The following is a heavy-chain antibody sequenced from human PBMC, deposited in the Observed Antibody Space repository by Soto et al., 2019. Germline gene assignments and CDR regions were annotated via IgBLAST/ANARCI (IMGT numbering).Heavy chain of an antibody. J-gene: IGHJ3*02. CDR3: AKDAGYCSNGVCYKVDAFDI. CDR2: ISYDGSNK. Sequence: PGGSLRLSCAASGFTFSSYGMHWVRQAPGKELEWVAVISYDGSNKYYADSVKGRFTISRDNPKNTLYLQMNSLRAEDTAVYYCAKDAGYCSNGVCYKVDAFDIWGQGTMVTVSS. CDR1: GFTFSSYG. D-gene: IGHD2-8*01. V-gene: IGHV3-30*18.